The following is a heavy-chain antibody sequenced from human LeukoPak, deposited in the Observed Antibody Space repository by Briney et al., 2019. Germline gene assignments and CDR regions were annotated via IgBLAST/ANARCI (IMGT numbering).Heavy chain of an antibody. CDR1: GGSISSGGYY. D-gene: IGHD3-9*01. CDR2: IFYSGST. J-gene: IGHJ3*02. V-gene: IGHV4-31*03. CDR3: ARVQVHVDPRYAFDI. Sequence: PSQTLSLTCTVSGGSISSGGYYWSWIRQRPGKGLEWIGYIFYSGSTYYNPSLKSRVTISVDKSRNQFSLKLSSVTAADTAVYYCARVQVHVDPRYAFDIWGQGTMVTVSS.